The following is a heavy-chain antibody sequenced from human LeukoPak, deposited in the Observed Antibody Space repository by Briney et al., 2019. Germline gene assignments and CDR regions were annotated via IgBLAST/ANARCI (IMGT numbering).Heavy chain of an antibody. CDR3: ARPISPGAADAFDI. D-gene: IGHD1-26*01. J-gene: IGHJ3*02. CDR1: GGSISSYY. Sequence: PSETLSLTCTVSGGSISSYYWSWIRQPAGKGLEWIGRIYTSGSTNYNPSLKSRVTMSVDTSKNQFSLKLSSVTAADTAVYYCARPISPGAADAFDIWGPGTMVTVSS. V-gene: IGHV4-4*07. CDR2: IYTSGST.